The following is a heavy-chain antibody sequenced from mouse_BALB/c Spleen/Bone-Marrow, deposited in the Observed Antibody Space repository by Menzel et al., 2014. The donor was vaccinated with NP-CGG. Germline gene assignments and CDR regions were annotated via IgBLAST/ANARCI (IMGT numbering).Heavy chain of an antibody. V-gene: IGHV14-3*02. CDR3: AFYYYGSGPFAY. CDR2: IDPANGNT. Sequence: VQLKHSGAELVKPGASVKLSCTASGFNIKDTYMYWVKQRPEQGLEWIGRIDPANGNTKYDPKFQGKATITADTSSNTAYLQLSSLTSEDTAVYYCAFYYYGSGPFAYWGQGTLVTVSA. J-gene: IGHJ3*01. D-gene: IGHD1-1*01. CDR1: GFNIKDTY.